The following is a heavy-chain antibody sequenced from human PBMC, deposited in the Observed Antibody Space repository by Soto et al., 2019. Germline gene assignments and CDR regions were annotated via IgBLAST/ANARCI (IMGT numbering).Heavy chain of an antibody. CDR3: AGMPYTSGLRFDP. CDR2: IYQSGVT. D-gene: IGHD6-19*01. V-gene: IGHV4-30-2*01. Sequence: SETLSLTCTVSGDSISSADYYWSWIRQPPGKALQWIGFIYQSGVTSYNPSLASRVSISLDRSNNQCSLKLKSVTAADTAVYFCAGMPYTSGLRFDPWGPGTLVTVSS. CDR1: GDSISSADYY. J-gene: IGHJ5*02.